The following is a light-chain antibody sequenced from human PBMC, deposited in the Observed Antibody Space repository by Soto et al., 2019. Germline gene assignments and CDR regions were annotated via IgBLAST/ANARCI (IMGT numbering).Light chain of an antibody. CDR2: EDS. V-gene: IGLV2-23*01. CDR3: CSYAGSSTYV. J-gene: IGLJ1*01. Sequence: QSVLTQPASVSGSPGQSITISCTGTSSDVGRYNLVSWYQQHPGKAPKLIIHEDSKRSSGLPNRFSGSKSGNTASLTISGLQAEDEADYYCCSYAGSSTYVFGTGTKVTVL. CDR1: SSDVGRYNL.